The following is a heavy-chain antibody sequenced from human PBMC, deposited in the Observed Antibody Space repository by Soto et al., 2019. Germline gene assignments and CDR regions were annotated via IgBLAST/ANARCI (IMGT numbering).Heavy chain of an antibody. CDR2: ISSSSSYI. V-gene: IGHV3-21*01. Sequence: VQLVESGGGLVKPGGSLRLSCAASGFTFSSYSMNWVRQAPGKGLEWVSSISSSSSYIYYADSVKGRFTISRDKANDSLYLQMNSLRAEDTAVYYCARVRRAQTIDYWGQGTLVTVSS. D-gene: IGHD6-25*01. CDR3: ARVRRAQTIDY. J-gene: IGHJ4*02. CDR1: GFTFSSYS.